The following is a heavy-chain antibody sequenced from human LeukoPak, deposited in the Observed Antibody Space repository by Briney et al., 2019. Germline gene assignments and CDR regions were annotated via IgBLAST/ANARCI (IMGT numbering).Heavy chain of an antibody. Sequence: PGGSLRLSCAASGITFSSYSMNWVRQAPGKGPEWVASINKDGSEEYYADSVKGRFTVSRDNAKNSLFLQMNNLRVEDTAIYYCATYDNWVAGDVWGQGTTVSVSS. CDR2: INKDGSEE. CDR3: ATYDNWVAGDV. CDR1: GITFSSYS. V-gene: IGHV3-7*01. J-gene: IGHJ6*02. D-gene: IGHD1-1*01.